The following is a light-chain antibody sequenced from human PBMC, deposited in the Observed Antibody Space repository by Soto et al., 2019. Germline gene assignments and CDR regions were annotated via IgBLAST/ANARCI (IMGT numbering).Light chain of an antibody. Sequence: TQSPSSLSASVGDRVTITCQASQDIRNYLNWYQHKSGKAPKLLIYDASNLQTGAPSRFSGSGSGTDFTFTISSLQPEDIATYYCQQYANLPLTFGQGTRLEIK. J-gene: IGKJ5*01. V-gene: IGKV1-33*01. CDR2: DAS. CDR3: QQYANLPLT. CDR1: QDIRNY.